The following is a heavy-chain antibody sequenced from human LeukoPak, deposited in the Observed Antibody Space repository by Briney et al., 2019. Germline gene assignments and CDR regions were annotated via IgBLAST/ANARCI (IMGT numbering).Heavy chain of an antibody. CDR3: AKGVDYCSGGSCPADY. CDR1: GFTVSSNY. D-gene: IGHD2-15*01. J-gene: IGHJ4*02. Sequence: GGSLRLSCVASGFTVSSNYMTWVRQAPGKGLEWVSVIYTGGSPYYADSVKGRFTISRDISKNTLFLQMNSLRAEDTAVYYCAKGVDYCSGGSCPADYWGPGTLVTVSS. V-gene: IGHV3-53*05. CDR2: IYTGGSP.